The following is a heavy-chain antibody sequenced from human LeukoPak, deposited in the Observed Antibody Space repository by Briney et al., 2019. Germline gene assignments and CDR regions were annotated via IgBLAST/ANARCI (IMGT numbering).Heavy chain of an antibody. CDR2: IYYSGST. J-gene: IGHJ4*02. CDR1: SGSISRYY. D-gene: IGHD2-8*01. CDR3: ASGDGVQTLNFDS. V-gene: IGHV4-59*07. Sequence: PSDTLSLTCTVSSGSISRYYWSWIRQPPGQGLEWIGYIYYSGSTNYNPSLKSRVTISIDTSKNQFSLKLSSVTAADTAVYYCASGDGVQTLNFDSWGQGTLVTVSS.